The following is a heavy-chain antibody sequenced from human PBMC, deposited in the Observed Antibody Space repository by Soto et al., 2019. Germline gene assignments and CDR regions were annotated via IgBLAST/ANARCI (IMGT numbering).Heavy chain of an antibody. CDR3: VRSRFFFEVSGMATYYYYYGMDV. J-gene: IGHJ6*02. Sequence: SQTLSLTCAISGDSVSSDSAAWNWIRQSPSRGLEWLGRTYYRSKWYNDYAVSVDGRITIIKDTSKNHFSLQLNSVTPEDTAVHYCVRSRFFFEVSGMATYYYYYGMDVWGQGTTVTVSS. CDR1: GDSVSSDSAA. CDR2: TYYRSKWYN. D-gene: IGHD3-3*01. V-gene: IGHV6-1*01.